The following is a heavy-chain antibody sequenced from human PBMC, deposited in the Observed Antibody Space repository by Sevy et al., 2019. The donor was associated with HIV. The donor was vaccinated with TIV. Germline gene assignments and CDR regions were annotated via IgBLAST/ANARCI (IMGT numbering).Heavy chain of an antibody. CDR1: GFTFSSYW. J-gene: IGHJ4*02. V-gene: IGHV3-7*01. CDR3: ARESKGKRAAAGRDCFDY. CDR2: IKQDGSEK. D-gene: IGHD6-13*01. Sequence: GGSLRLSCAASGFTFSSYWMSWVRQAPGKGLEWVANIKQDGSEKYYVDSVKGRFTISRDNAKNSLYLQMNSLRAEDTAVYYCARESKGKRAAAGRDCFDYWGQGTLVTVSS.